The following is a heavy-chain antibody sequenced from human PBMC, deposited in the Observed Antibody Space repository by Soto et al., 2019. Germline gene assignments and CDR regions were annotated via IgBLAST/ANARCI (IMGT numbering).Heavy chain of an antibody. V-gene: IGHV1-2*02. Sequence: QVPLVQSWAEVMKPGASVKVSCKASGYTFTGYYMHWVRQAPGQGLEWMGWINPNSGGTNYAQKFQGRVTMTRDTSISTAYMELSRLRSDDTAVYYCASTYCSGGSCYSGLLDYWGQGTLVTVSS. CDR1: GYTFTGYY. CDR3: ASTYCSGGSCYSGLLDY. J-gene: IGHJ4*02. CDR2: INPNSGGT. D-gene: IGHD2-15*01.